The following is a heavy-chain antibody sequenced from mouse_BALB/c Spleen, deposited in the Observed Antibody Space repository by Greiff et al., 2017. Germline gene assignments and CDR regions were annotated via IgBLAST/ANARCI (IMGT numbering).Heavy chain of an antibody. J-gene: IGHJ3*01. CDR3: VRDIAY. Sequence: VQLQESGPGLVAPSQSLSITCTVSGFSLTSYDISWFRQPPGKGLEWLGVICTGGGTNYNSAFMSRLSINKDNSKSQVFLKMNRLQTNDTAIYYCVRDIAYWGQGTLVTVSA. CDR2: ICTGGGT. CDR1: GFSLTSYD. V-gene: IGHV2-9-2*01.